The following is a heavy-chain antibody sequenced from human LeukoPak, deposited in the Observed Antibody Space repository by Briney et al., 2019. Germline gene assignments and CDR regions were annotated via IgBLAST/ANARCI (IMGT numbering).Heavy chain of an antibody. V-gene: IGHV3-30*02. D-gene: IGHD3-22*01. CDR1: GFTFSSYG. CDR3: AALNYYDSSGYWY. Sequence: PGGSLRLSCAASGFTFSSYGMHWVRQAPGKGLEWVAFIRYDGSNKYYADSVKDRFTISRDNSKNTLYLQMNSLRADDTAVYYCAALNYYDSSGYWYWGQGTLVTVSS. J-gene: IGHJ4*02. CDR2: IRYDGSNK.